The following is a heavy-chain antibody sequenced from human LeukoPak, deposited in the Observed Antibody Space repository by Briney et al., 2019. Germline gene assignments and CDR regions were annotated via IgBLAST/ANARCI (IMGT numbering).Heavy chain of an antibody. Sequence: GFLRLFCAASWVARSTQYMSLVRPASGEGLGLGSLIYSVSGTYYADSVKGRFTISRDNSKNTLYLQMNNLGAEDTAVYYCARGGNSSTWYEFDYWGQGTLVTVSS. V-gene: IGHV3-53*01. CDR1: WVARSTQY. J-gene: IGHJ4*02. CDR2: IYSVSGT. CDR3: ARGGNSSTWYEFDY. D-gene: IGHD6-13*01.